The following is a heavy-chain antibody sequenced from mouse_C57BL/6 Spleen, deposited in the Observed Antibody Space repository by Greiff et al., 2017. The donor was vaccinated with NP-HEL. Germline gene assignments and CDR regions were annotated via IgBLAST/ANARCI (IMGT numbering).Heavy chain of an antibody. V-gene: IGHV1-7*01. CDR1: GYTFTSYW. CDR3: ARSGGYYYFDY. CDR2: INPSSGYT. Sequence: VQLQQSGAELAKPGASVKLSCKASGYTFTSYWMHWVKQRPGQGLEWIGYINPSSGYTKYNQKFKDQATLTADKSSSTAYMKLSSLTYEDSAVYYCARSGGYYYFDYWGQGTTLTVSS. J-gene: IGHJ2*01. D-gene: IGHD1-1*01.